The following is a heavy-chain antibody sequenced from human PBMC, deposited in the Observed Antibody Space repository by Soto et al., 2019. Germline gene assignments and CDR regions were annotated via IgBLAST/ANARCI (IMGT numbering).Heavy chain of an antibody. Sequence: PGGSLRLSCAASGFTFSSYAMSWVRQAPGKGLEWVSAISGSGGSTYYADSVKGRFTISRDNSKNTLYLQMNSLRAEDTAVYYCAKDTPDVLRFLEWSDPLPNQYGMDVWGQGTTVTVSS. J-gene: IGHJ6*02. D-gene: IGHD3-3*01. V-gene: IGHV3-23*01. CDR1: GFTFSSYA. CDR3: AKDTPDVLRFLEWSDPLPNQYGMDV. CDR2: ISGSGGST.